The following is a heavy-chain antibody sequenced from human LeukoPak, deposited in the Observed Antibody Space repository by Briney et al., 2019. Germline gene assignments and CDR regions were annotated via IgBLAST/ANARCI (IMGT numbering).Heavy chain of an antibody. Sequence: SQTLSLTCNVSGGSIRSGDYYWNWIRQHPGKGLEGIAKIYNTGSTYYNPSLRSRLSLSIDTSKNQFSLKLSSVTAADTAMYYCARDHDSTHYQHRRHYFDLWGRGTLVTVSS. D-gene: IGHD2/OR15-2a*01. J-gene: IGHJ2*01. CDR1: GGSIRSGDYY. V-gene: IGHV4-31*03. CDR2: IYNTGST. CDR3: ARDHDSTHYQHRRHYFDL.